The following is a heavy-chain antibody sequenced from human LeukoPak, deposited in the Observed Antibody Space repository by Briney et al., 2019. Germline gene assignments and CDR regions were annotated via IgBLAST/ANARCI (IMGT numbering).Heavy chain of an antibody. J-gene: IGHJ6*03. Sequence: ASVKVSCKASGYTFTGYYMHWVRQAPGQGLEWMVWINPNSGGTNYAQKFQGRVTMTRDTSISTAHMELRRLGSDETAVYYCGSPGLSYSSSSGRGDYYYYMDVWGKGTTVSVPS. V-gene: IGHV1-2*02. CDR2: INPNSGGT. D-gene: IGHD6-6*01. CDR3: GSPGLSYSSSSGRGDYYYYMDV. CDR1: GYTFTGYY.